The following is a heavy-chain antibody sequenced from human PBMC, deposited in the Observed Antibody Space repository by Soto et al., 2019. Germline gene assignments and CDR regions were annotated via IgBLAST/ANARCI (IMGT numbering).Heavy chain of an antibody. CDR3: ARSRTLFGVVVDY. CDR1: GGSISSSTYY. V-gene: IGHV4-39*01. D-gene: IGHD3-3*01. J-gene: IGHJ4*02. Sequence: QLQLQESGPGLVKPSETLSLTCTVSGGSISSSTYYWGCIRQPPGKGLEWIGYIYYSGPTRYNPSLKSRVTLSVDTSKNQCSLKLISVTAADTAVYYCARSRTLFGVVVDYSGQGTLVTVSS. CDR2: IYYSGPT.